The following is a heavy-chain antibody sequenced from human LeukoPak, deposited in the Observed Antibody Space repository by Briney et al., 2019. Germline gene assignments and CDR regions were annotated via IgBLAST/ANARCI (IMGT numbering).Heavy chain of an antibody. CDR3: ARSGGGFLDDGDAFDI. V-gene: IGHV1-18*01. CDR1: GYTFTTYG. Sequence: ASVMVSCKASGYTFTTYGISWVRQRQAPGQGLEWMGWISTYNGNTNYAQNLQGRVTMTTDTSTSTAYMEMRSLRSDDTAMYYCARSGGGFLDDGDAFDIWGQGTMVIVSS. J-gene: IGHJ3*02. D-gene: IGHD2/OR15-2a*01. CDR2: ISTYNGNT.